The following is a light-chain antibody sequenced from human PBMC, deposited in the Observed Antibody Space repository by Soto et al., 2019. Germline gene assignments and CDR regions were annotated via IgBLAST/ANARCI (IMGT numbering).Light chain of an antibody. Sequence: AIQMTQSPSSLSASVGDRVTITCRASQGIRNDLGWYQQRPGKAPKLLIFAASSLQSGVPSRFSGSGSGTDFTLTISSLQPEDFATYYCLQDYNYPRTFGQGTKVETK. CDR1: QGIRND. V-gene: IGKV1-6*01. CDR3: LQDYNYPRT. J-gene: IGKJ1*01. CDR2: AAS.